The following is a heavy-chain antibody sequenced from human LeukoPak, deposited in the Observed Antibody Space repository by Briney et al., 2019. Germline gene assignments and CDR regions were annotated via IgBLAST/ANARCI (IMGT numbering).Heavy chain of an antibody. V-gene: IGHV3-11*01. J-gene: IGHJ5*02. D-gene: IGHD3-3*01. CDR3: ARAIFFMEGTYHDFWSGQLNWFDP. CDR2: ISSSGSTI. CDR1: GFTFSDYY. Sequence: GSLRLSCAASGFTFSDYYMSWIRQAPGKGLEWVSYISSSGSTIYYADSVKGRFTISRDNAKNSLYLQMNSLRAEDTAVHYCARAIFFMEGTYHDFWSGQLNWFDPWGQGTLVTVSS.